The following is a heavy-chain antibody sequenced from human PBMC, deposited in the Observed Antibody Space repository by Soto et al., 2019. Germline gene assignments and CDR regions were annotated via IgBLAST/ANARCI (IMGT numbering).Heavy chain of an antibody. V-gene: IGHV1-69*01. CDR1: GGTFNNFA. Sequence: QVQLVQSGAEVKKPGSSVKVSCQASGGTFNNFAFTWVRQAPGQGLEWLGGIMPVFHTTNIAQTFQDRITVTADDFTTMVYMEMTSLRYDDTAVYYCATATISPVSATLYHYGMDVWGQGTTVTVSS. J-gene: IGHJ6*02. CDR2: IMPVFHTT. CDR3: ATATISPVSATLYHYGMDV. D-gene: IGHD6-25*01.